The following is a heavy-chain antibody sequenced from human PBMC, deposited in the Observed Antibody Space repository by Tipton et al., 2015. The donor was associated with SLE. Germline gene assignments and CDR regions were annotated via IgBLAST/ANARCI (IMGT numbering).Heavy chain of an antibody. D-gene: IGHD6-6*01. CDR1: CGSISSHC. V-gene: IGHV4-59*11. J-gene: IGHJ4*02. CDR3: AREGGIAARRRGFEY. CDR2: ICNTVTP. Sequence: TLSLTCTVSCGSISSHCWNWIRQPPGQGRAWIGYICNTVTPNNNPSLKSRVTISVDTSKSQFSLKLSSVTAADTAVYYCAREGGIAARRRGFEYWGRGTLVTVSS.